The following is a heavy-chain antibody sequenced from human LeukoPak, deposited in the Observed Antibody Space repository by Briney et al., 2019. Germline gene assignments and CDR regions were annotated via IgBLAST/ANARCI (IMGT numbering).Heavy chain of an antibody. CDR2: IPFDGTNE. Sequence: GGSLRLSCAASGFTFSRSVMHWVRQTPGKGLEWLAFIPFDGTNENCADSVKGRFTISRGNSKNTLYLQMNSLRADDTAIYYCAKDGTNYEFDYWGQGTLVTVSA. V-gene: IGHV3-30*02. J-gene: IGHJ4*02. CDR1: GFTFSRSV. CDR3: AKDGTNYEFDY. D-gene: IGHD4/OR15-4a*01.